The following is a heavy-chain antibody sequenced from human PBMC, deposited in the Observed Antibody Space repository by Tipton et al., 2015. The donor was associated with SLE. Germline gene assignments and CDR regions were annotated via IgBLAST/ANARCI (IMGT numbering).Heavy chain of an antibody. V-gene: IGHV3-30*02. CDR3: AKVGLDSSGWVY. D-gene: IGHD6-19*01. J-gene: IGHJ4*02. CDR2: IRYDGSNK. Sequence: SLRLSCAASGFTFSSYGMHWVRQAPGKGLEWVAFIRYDGSNKYYADSVKGRFTISRDNSKNTLYLQMNSLRAEDTAVYYCAKVGLDSSGWVYWGQGTLVTVSS. CDR1: GFTFSSYG.